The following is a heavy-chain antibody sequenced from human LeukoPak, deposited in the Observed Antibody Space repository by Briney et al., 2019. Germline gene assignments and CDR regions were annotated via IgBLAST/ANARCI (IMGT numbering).Heavy chain of an antibody. D-gene: IGHD3-10*01. V-gene: IGHV4-34*09. CDR3: ARHGPGGTMVRGRPHYYFDY. J-gene: IGHJ4*02. CDR1: GGSFSGYY. CDR2: INHSGST. Sequence: SETLPLTCAVYGGSFSGYYWSWIRQPPGRGLEWIGEINHSGSTNYNPSLKSRVTISVDTSKNQFSLKLSSVTAADTAVYYCARHGPGGTMVRGRPHYYFDYWGQGTLVTVSS.